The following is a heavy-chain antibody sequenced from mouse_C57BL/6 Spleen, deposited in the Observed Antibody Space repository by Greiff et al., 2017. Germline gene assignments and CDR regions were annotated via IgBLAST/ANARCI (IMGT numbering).Heavy chain of an antibody. J-gene: IGHJ4*01. CDR2: ISDGGSYT. CDR1: GFTFSSYA. D-gene: IGHD2-4*01. CDR3: ERYDYAKAMDY. V-gene: IGHV5-4*01. Sequence: EVQVVESGGGLVKPGGSLKLSCAASGFTFSSYAMSWVRQTPEKRLEWVATISDGGSYTYYPDNVKGRFTISRDNAKNNLYLQMSHLKSEDTAMYYCERYDYAKAMDYWGQGTSVTVSS.